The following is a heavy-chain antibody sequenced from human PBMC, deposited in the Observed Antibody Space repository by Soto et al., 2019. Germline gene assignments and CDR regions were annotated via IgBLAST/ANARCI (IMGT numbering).Heavy chain of an antibody. CDR2: ISYDGSNK. V-gene: IGHV3-30-3*01. CDR3: ARAYEGDYFDY. J-gene: IGHJ4*02. Sequence: QVQLVESGGGVVQPGRSLRLSCAASGFTFSSYAMLWVRQAPGKGLERVAVISYDGSNKYYADSVKGRFTISRNNSKNTLYLQMNSLRAEDTAVYYCARAYEGDYFDYWGQGTLVTVSS. CDR1: GFTFSSYA. D-gene: IGHD3-16*01.